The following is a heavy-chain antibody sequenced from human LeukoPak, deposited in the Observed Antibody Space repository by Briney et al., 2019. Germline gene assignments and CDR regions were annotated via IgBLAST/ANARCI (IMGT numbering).Heavy chain of an antibody. J-gene: IGHJ6*04. CDR1: GFTFSSYS. CDR2: ISSSGSTI. CDR3: AELGITMIGGV. Sequence: GGSLRLSCSVSGFTFSSYSMSWVRQAPGKGLEWVSYISSSGSTIYYADSVKGRFTISRDNAKNSLYLQMNSLRAEDTAVYHCAELGITMIGGVWGKGTTVTISS. V-gene: IGHV3-48*04. D-gene: IGHD3-10*02.